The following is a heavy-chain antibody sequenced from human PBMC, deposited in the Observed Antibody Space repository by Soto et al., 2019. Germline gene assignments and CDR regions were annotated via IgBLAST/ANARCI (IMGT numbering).Heavy chain of an antibody. CDR2: IYSGGST. J-gene: IGHJ4*02. Sequence: PWGSLRLSCAASGFTVSSNYIIFFRQSPGKGLEWVSVIYSGGSTYYADSVKGRFTISRDNSKNTLYLQMNSLRAEDTAVYHCARTHSSGWYYFFDYWGQGTLVTVSS. CDR3: ARTHSSGWYYFFDY. D-gene: IGHD6-19*01. V-gene: IGHV3-53*01. CDR1: GFTVSSNY.